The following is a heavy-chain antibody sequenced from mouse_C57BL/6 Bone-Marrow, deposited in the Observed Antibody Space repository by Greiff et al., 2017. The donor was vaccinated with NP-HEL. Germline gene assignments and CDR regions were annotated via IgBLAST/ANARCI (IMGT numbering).Heavy chain of an antibody. J-gene: IGHJ1*03. CDR2: IFPGSGST. D-gene: IGHD1-1*01. V-gene: IGHV1-75*01. CDR3: ARSGIFHYYGSSYFYWYFDV. Sequence: QVQLKESGPELVKPGASVKISCKASGYTFTDYYINWVKQRPGQGLEWIGWIFPGSGSTYYNEKFKGKATLTVDKSSSTAYMLLSSLTSEDSAVYFCARSGIFHYYGSSYFYWYFDVWGTGTTVTVSS. CDR1: GYTFTDYY.